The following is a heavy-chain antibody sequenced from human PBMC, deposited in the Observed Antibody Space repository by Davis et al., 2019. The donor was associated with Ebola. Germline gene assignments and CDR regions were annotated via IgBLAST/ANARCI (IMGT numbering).Heavy chain of an antibody. CDR2: INSNSGVT. D-gene: IGHD6-19*01. CDR1: GYTFTGYY. J-gene: IGHJ4*02. CDR3: ARVRAISVVEKGFDF. Sequence: AASVKVSCKASGYTFTGYYMHWVRQAPGQGLEWMGQINSNSGVTNYAQKFQGRVTMTRDTSISTAYMELNRLRSDDTAVYYCARVRAISVVEKGFDFWGQGTLVTVSS. V-gene: IGHV1-2*06.